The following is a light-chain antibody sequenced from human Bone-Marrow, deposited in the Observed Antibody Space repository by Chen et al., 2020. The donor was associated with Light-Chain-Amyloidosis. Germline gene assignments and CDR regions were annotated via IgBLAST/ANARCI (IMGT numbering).Light chain of an antibody. J-gene: IGLJ3*02. CDR2: DDS. CDR3: QVWDRSSDRPA. V-gene: IGLV3-21*02. CDR1: NIGSTS. Sequence: SYVLTQPSSVSVAPGQTATIACGGNNIGSTSVHWYQQTPGQAPLLVVYDDSDRPSGIPERLSGSDSGNTATLTVGRVGAGDEADDYCQVWDRSSDRPAFGGGTKLTFL.